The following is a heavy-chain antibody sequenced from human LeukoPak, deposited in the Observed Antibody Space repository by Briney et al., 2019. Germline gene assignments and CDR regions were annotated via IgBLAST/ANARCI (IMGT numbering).Heavy chain of an antibody. CDR3: ARARINSYDFWSGTRYYYYYMDV. Sequence: SETLSLTCTVSGGSISSYYWSWIRQPPRKGLEWIGYIYYSGSTNYNPSLKSRVTISVDTSKNQFSLKLSSVTAADTAVYYCARARINSYDFWSGTRYYYYYMDVWGKGTTVTVSS. CDR1: GGSISSYY. CDR2: IYYSGST. D-gene: IGHD3-3*01. J-gene: IGHJ6*03. V-gene: IGHV4-59*01.